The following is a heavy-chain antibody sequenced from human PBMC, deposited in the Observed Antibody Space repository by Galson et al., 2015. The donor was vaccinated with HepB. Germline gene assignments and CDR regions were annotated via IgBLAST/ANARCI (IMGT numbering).Heavy chain of an antibody. CDR3: ARLGAAAGFLDY. J-gene: IGHJ4*02. V-gene: IGHV1-18*01. Sequence: SVKVSCKASGYSFTTFGITWVRQAPGQGLEWMGWISAYNGNTNSARNLQGRVTMTTGTSTNTAYMELRSLRPDDTAVYFCARLGAAAGFLDYWGQGTLVTVSS. CDR1: GYSFTTFG. D-gene: IGHD6-13*01. CDR2: ISAYNGNT.